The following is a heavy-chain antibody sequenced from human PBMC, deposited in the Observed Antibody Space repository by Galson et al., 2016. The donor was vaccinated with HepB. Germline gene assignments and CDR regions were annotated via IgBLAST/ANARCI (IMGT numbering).Heavy chain of an antibody. V-gene: IGHV3-23*01. Sequence: SLRLSCAGSGLTFDSYAMHWVRQAPGKGLEWVSGLRGSGSSTFYADSVKGRFTISRDKSKNTVFLQMNSLRVEDTAIYYCAKIDSSAWYPRRVYWGRGTLVTVSS. CDR3: AKIDSSAWYPRRVY. J-gene: IGHJ4*02. CDR2: LRGSGSST. D-gene: IGHD6-19*01. CDR1: GLTFDSYA.